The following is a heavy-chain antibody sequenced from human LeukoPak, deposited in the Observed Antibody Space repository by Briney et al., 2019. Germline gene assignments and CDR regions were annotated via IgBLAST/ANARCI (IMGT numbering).Heavy chain of an antibody. D-gene: IGHD6-13*01. V-gene: IGHV1-18*04. CDR1: GYTFTGYY. CDR2: ISAYNGNT. Sequence: ASVKVSCKASGYTFTGYYMHWVRQAPGQGLEWMGWISAYNGNTNYAQKLQGRVTMTTDTSTSTAYMELRSLRSDDTAVYYCARVGIAAAKYYFDYWGQGTLVTVSS. CDR3: ARVGIAAAKYYFDY. J-gene: IGHJ4*02.